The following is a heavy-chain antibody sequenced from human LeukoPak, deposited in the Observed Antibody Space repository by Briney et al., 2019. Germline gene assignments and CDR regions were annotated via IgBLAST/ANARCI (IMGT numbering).Heavy chain of an antibody. CDR1: GGTFSSYA. CDR3: ASKAAARRGYFDY. CDR2: IIPIFGTA. Sequence: SVKVSCKASGGTFSSYAISWVRQAPGEGLEWMGGIIPIFGTANYAQKFQGRVTITADESTSTAYMELSSLRSEDTAVYYCASKAAARRGYFDYWGQGTLVTVSS. J-gene: IGHJ4*02. V-gene: IGHV1-69*13. D-gene: IGHD6-13*01.